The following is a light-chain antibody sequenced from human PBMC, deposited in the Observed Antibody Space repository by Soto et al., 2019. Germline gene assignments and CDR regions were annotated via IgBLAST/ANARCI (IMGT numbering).Light chain of an antibody. CDR1: NSDIGAYNY. CDR3: SSYTGTTTLGV. Sequence: QSALTQPASVSGSPGQSITISCTGSNSDIGAYNYVSWYQQHPGKAPKLMIYEVIYRPSGISNRFSGSKSGNTASLTISGLQAEDEADYYCSSYTGTTTLGVFGSGTKVTVL. V-gene: IGLV2-14*01. J-gene: IGLJ1*01. CDR2: EVI.